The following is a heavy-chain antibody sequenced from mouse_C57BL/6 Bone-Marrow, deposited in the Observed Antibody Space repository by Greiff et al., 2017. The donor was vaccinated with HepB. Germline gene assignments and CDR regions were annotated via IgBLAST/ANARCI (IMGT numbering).Heavy chain of an antibody. CDR3: ATDYAVFAY. D-gene: IGHD1-1*02. CDR2: INPNNGGT. Sequence: VQLQQSGPELVKPGASVKISCKASGYTFTDYYMNWVKQSHGKSLEWIGDINPNNGGTSYNQKFKGKATLTVDKSSSTAYMELRSLTSEDSAVYYCATDYAVFAYWGQGTLVTVSA. V-gene: IGHV1-26*01. J-gene: IGHJ3*01. CDR1: GYTFTDYY.